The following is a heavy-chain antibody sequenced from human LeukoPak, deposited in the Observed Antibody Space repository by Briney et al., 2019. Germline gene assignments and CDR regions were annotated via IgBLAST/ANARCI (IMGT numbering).Heavy chain of an antibody. J-gene: IGHJ4*02. CDR2: ISSSGSTI. V-gene: IGHV3-48*03. D-gene: IGHD3-9*01. Sequence: GGSLRLSCAASGFTFSSYEMNWVRQAPGKGLEWVSYISSSGSTIYYTDSVKGRFTISRDNAKNTLYVEMNTLRAEDMAVYYCAKWGDYDILTGYYVSDFWGQGTLVTVSS. CDR1: GFTFSSYE. CDR3: AKWGDYDILTGYYVSDF.